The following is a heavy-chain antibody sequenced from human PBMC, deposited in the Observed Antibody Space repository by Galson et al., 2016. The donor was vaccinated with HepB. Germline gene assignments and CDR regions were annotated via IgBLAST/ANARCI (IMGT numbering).Heavy chain of an antibody. Sequence: SLRLSCAASGFTFDEYAMHWVRQAPGKGLEWVSGISWNSDSIGYGDSVRGRFTIAGDNAKNSLYLQMNSLRPEDTALYSCAKGSPGIAVPKPLTDWGQGTLVTVSS. D-gene: IGHD6-19*01. V-gene: IGHV3-9*01. CDR1: GFTFDEYA. J-gene: IGHJ4*02. CDR2: ISWNSDSI. CDR3: AKGSPGIAVPKPLTD.